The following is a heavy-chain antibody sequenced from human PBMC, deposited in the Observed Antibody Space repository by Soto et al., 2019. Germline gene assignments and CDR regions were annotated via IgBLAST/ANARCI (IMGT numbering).Heavy chain of an antibody. D-gene: IGHD2-15*01. Sequence: PGESLKISCKGSGYSFTSYWIGWVRQMLGKGLEWMGIIYPGDSDTRYSPSFQGQVTISADKSISTAYLQWSSLKASDTAMYYCARPYCSGGSCYGFDYWGQGTLVTVSS. CDR3: ARPYCSGGSCYGFDY. CDR2: IYPGDSDT. CDR1: GYSFTSYW. J-gene: IGHJ4*02. V-gene: IGHV5-51*01.